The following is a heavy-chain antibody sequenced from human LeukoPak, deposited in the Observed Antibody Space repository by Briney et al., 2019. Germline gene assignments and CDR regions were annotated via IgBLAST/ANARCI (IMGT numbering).Heavy chain of an antibody. J-gene: IGHJ4*02. V-gene: IGHV4-4*02. CDR1: GGSISSNNW. CDR2: VYHSGST. D-gene: IGHD3-22*01. Sequence: PSETLSLTCAVSGGSISSNNWWSWVRQPPGKGLEWIGEVYHSGSTNYNPSLKSRVTISVDTSKNQFSLKLSSVTAADTAVYYCARGSLRGGYYDSTQPYYFDYWGQGTLVTVSS. CDR3: ARGSLRGGYYDSTQPYYFDY.